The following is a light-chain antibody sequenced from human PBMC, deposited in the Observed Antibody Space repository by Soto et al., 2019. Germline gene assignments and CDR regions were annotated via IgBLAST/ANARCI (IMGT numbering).Light chain of an antibody. V-gene: IGKV3-20*01. CDR3: QQYGGSPLFS. Sequence: ENVLTQSPGTLSLSPGERATLSCKASQSVGGNYLAWYQHKPGQAPRLIIYAASNRAAGIPDRFSGRGSGTDFTHTISRLEPEDFAVYFGQQYGGSPLFSFGPGTKVEIK. CDR1: QSVGGNY. CDR2: AAS. J-gene: IGKJ3*01.